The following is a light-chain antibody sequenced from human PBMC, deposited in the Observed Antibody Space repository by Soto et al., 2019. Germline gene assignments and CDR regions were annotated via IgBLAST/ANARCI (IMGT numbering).Light chain of an antibody. CDR2: GAS. J-gene: IGKJ5*01. V-gene: IGKV3-15*01. Sequence: EIVLTQSPATLSVSPGESATLSCRASQSVRSSVAWYQQKPGQAPRLLFYGASTRATGIPARFSGSGSGTEFTLTISSLQSEDVAVYYCQQYNNWPPITFGQGTRLEIK. CDR3: QQYNNWPPIT. CDR1: QSVRSS.